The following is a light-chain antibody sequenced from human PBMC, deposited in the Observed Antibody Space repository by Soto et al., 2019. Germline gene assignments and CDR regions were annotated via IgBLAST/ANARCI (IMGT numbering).Light chain of an antibody. CDR1: SGSIASNY. V-gene: IGLV6-57*01. Sequence: NFMLTQPHSVSESPGKTVIISCTRSSGSIASNYVQWYQQRPGSSPTTVIYEDNQRPSGVPDRFSGSIDSSSNSASLTISGLETEYEADYFWQSYDATNQVFGGGTKLTVL. CDR2: EDN. J-gene: IGLJ3*02. CDR3: QSYDATNQV.